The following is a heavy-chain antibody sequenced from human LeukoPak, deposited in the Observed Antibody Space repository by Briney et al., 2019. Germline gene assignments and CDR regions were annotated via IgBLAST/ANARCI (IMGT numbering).Heavy chain of an antibody. Sequence: SQTLSLTCAISGDSVSSNSAAWNWIRHSPSRGLEWLGRTYYRSKWYNDYAVSVKSRITINPDTSKNQFSPQLNSVTPEDTAVYYCARRITATGTPFDYWGQGTLVTVSS. CDR2: TYYRSKWYN. J-gene: IGHJ4*02. D-gene: IGHD6-13*01. V-gene: IGHV6-1*01. CDR3: ARRITATGTPFDY. CDR1: GDSVSSNSAA.